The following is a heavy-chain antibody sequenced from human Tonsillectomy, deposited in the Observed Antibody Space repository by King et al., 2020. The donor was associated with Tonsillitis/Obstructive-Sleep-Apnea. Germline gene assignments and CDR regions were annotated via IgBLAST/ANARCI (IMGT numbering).Heavy chain of an antibody. CDR3: ARSQPPSYYDFWSGYFLDY. CDR2: IIPIFGTA. Sequence: VQLVQSGAEVKKPGSSVKVSCKASGDTFSTYAISCVRQAPGQGLEWMGGIIPIFGTANYAQKFQGRVTITADKSTSTAYMELSSLRSEHTAVFYCARSQPPSYYDFWSGYFLDYWGQGTLVTVSS. D-gene: IGHD3-3*01. CDR1: GDTFSTYA. V-gene: IGHV1-69*06. J-gene: IGHJ4*02.